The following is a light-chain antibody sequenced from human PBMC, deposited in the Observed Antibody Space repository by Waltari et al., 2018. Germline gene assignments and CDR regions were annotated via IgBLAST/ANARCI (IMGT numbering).Light chain of an antibody. CDR1: PRMGAN. J-gene: IGKJ3*01. CDR3: HQYDDWPHT. Sequence: ETIMTQSPATLPVSPGQRASLSCRASPRMGANLAWYQQKPCQAPRLLIYGAYTRASGVPARFSAVGSGIDFTLTISDLQSEDLGMYYCHQYDDWPHTFGPGTRLDV. V-gene: IGKV3-15*01. CDR2: GAY.